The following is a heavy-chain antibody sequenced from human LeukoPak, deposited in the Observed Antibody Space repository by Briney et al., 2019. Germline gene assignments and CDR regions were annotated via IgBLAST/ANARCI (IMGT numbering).Heavy chain of an antibody. CDR1: GFTFSSYA. CDR3: AKDRCSNGVGCYYYYMDV. D-gene: IGHD2-8*01. J-gene: IGHJ6*03. Sequence: QAGGSLRLSCAASGFTFSSYAMHWVRQAPGKGLEWVAVISYDGSNKYYADSVKGRFSISRDSSKNILYLQMNSLRAEDTAVYYCAKDRCSNGVGCYYYYMDVWGKGTTVTISS. V-gene: IGHV3-30*04. CDR2: ISYDGSNK.